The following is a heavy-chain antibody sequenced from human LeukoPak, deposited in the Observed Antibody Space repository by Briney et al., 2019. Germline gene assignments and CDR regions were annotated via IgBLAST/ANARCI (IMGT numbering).Heavy chain of an antibody. CDR3: ARGSAEFHYYDSSGFLSY. Sequence: SGTLSLTCAVSGGSISSSNWWSWVRQPPGKGLEWIGEIYHSGSTNYNPSLKSRVTISVDKSKNQFSLKLSSVTAADTAVYYCARGSAEFHYYDSSGFLSYWGQGTLVTVSS. CDR2: IYHSGST. CDR1: GGSISSSNW. J-gene: IGHJ4*02. D-gene: IGHD3-22*01. V-gene: IGHV4-4*02.